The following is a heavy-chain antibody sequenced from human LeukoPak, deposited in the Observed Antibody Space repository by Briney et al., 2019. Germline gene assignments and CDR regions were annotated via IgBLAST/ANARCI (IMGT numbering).Heavy chain of an antibody. J-gene: IGHJ4*02. CDR3: ATRYSYGLRYFDY. CDR1: GGSFSGYY. D-gene: IGHD5-18*01. Sequence: PSETLSLTCAVYGGSFSGYYWSWIRQPPGKGLEWIGEINHSGSTNYNPSLKSRVTISVDTSKNQFSLKLSSVTAADTAVYYCATRYSYGLRYFDYWGQGTLVTVSS. V-gene: IGHV4-34*01. CDR2: INHSGST.